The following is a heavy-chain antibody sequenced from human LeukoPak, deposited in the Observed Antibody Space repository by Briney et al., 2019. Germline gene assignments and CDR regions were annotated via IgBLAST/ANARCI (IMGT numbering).Heavy chain of an antibody. D-gene: IGHD3-22*01. Sequence: GGSLRLSCAASGFTFSSYAMSWVHQAPGKGLEWVSAISGSGGSTYYADSVKGRFTISRDNSKNTLYLQMNSLRAEDTAVYYCAKAAYYYDSSGYYCFDYWGQGTLVTVSS. J-gene: IGHJ4*02. CDR1: GFTFSSYA. V-gene: IGHV3-23*01. CDR2: ISGSGGST. CDR3: AKAAYYYDSSGYYCFDY.